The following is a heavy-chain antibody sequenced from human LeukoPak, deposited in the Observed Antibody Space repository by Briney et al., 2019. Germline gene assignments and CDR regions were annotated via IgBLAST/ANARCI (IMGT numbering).Heavy chain of an antibody. CDR2: INPSGGST. CDR1: GYTFTSYY. Sequence: EASVTVSCTASGYTFTSYYMHWVRQAPGQGLEWMGIINPSGGSTSYAQKFQGRVTITADESTSTAYMELSSLRSEDTAVYYCARDLSGEFDYWGQGTLVTVSS. J-gene: IGHJ4*02. CDR3: ARDLSGEFDY. V-gene: IGHV1-46*01. D-gene: IGHD6-19*01.